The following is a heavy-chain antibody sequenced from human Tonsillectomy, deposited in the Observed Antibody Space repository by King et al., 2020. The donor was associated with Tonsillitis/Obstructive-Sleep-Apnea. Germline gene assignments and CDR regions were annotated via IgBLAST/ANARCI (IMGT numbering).Heavy chain of an antibody. D-gene: IGHD3-3*01. J-gene: IGHJ6*04. CDR2: VSDSGNT. V-gene: IGHV4-59*01. CDR1: GGSISSYY. Sequence: VQLQESGPGLVKPSETLSLTCTVSGGSISSYYWSWIRQTPGKRLEWIGYVSDSGNTNYSPSLKSRLTMSVDTSKKQFSLRLSSVTAADTAVYYCARVEGSVLYDLCSGYYPLDVWGKGTTVTVSS. CDR3: ARVEGSVLYDLCSGYYPLDV.